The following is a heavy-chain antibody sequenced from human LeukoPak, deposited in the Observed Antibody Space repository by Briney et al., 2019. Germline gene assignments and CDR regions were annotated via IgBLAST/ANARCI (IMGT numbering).Heavy chain of an antibody. D-gene: IGHD1-1*01. J-gene: IGHJ5*02. V-gene: IGHV4-39*07. Sequence: SETLSLTCTVSGGSISSSSYYWGWIRQPPGEGLEWIGSIYYSGSTYYNPSLKSRVTISVDTSKNQFSLKLSSVTAADTAVYYCARDRTGTTGTTCWFDPWGQGTLVTVSS. CDR1: GGSISSSSYY. CDR2: IYYSGST. CDR3: ARDRTGTTGTTCWFDP.